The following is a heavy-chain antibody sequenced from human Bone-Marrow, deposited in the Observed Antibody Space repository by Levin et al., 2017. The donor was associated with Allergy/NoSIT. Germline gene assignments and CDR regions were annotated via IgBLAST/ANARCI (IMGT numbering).Heavy chain of an antibody. Sequence: PGGSLRLSCAASGFTFSNYGMHWVRQAPGKGLEWVAVIWNDGSNKYYADFAEGRFTISRDNSKNTLSLQMNSLRAEDTAVYYCARYSVYDLSTDSWGQGTLVAVSS. CDR2: IWNDGSNK. D-gene: IGHD5/OR15-5a*01. CDR3: ARYSVYDLSTDS. J-gene: IGHJ5*01. CDR1: GFTFSNYG. V-gene: IGHV3-33*01.